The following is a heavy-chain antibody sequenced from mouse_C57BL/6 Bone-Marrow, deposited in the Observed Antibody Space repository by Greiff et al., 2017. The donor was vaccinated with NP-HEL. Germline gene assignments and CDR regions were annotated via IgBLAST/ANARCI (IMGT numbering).Heavy chain of an antibody. CDR2: IDPNSGGT. J-gene: IGHJ4*01. CDR1: GYTFTSYW. Sequence: QVQLKQPGAELVKPGASVKLSCKASGYTFTSYWMHWVKQRPGRGLEWIGRIDPNSGGTKYNEKFKSKAKLTVDKPSSTDYMQLSSLTSEDSAVYYCARERSYAMDYWGQGTSVTVSS. V-gene: IGHV1-72*01. CDR3: ARERSYAMDY.